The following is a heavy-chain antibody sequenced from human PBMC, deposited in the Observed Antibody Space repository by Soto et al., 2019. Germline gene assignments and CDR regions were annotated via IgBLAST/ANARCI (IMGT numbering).Heavy chain of an antibody. Sequence: PGGSLRLSCAASGFNFGDYAMHWVRQTPGQGLEWVSGLNWNSVTPGYGDSVKGRFSISRDNGKYALYLQMTSLRPEDTALHYCVKDISGAYSGPNYDAWGQGTLVTVSS. CDR1: GFNFGDYA. D-gene: IGHD1-26*01. CDR3: VKDISGAYSGPNYDA. J-gene: IGHJ4*02. CDR2: LNWNSVTP. V-gene: IGHV3-9*01.